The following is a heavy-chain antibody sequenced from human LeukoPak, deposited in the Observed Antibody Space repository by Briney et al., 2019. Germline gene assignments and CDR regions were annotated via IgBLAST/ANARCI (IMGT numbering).Heavy chain of an antibody. CDR2: IYYSGST. D-gene: IGHD6-13*01. CDR1: GGSISSYY. J-gene: IGHJ1*01. CDR3: ARGPGRAAAGTAGAEYFQH. V-gene: IGHV4-59*12. Sequence: SETLSLTCTVSGGSISSYYWSWIRQPPGKGLEWIGYIYYSGSTNYNPSLKSRVTISVDTSKNQFSLKLSSVTAADTAVYYCARGPGRAAAGTAGAEYFQHWGQGTLVTVSS.